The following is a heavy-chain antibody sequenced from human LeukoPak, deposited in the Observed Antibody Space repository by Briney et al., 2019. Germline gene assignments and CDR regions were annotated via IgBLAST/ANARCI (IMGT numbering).Heavy chain of an antibody. J-gene: IGHJ4*02. D-gene: IGHD6-6*01. CDR1: GFTLSSFW. V-gene: IGHV3-7*01. Sequence: GGSLRLSCAASGFTLSSFWMSWVRQAPGRGLEWVDNIKQDGSEKYYVDSVKGRFTISRDNAKNSLYLQMNSLRAEDTAVYYCARGPYSSSSTFDYWGQGTLVTVSS. CDR2: IKQDGSEK. CDR3: ARGPYSSSSTFDY.